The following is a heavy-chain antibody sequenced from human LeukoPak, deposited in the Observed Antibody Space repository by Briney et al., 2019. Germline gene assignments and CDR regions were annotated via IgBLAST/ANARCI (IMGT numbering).Heavy chain of an antibody. J-gene: IGHJ3*02. CDR2: INHSGST. CDR3: ARVILMDYDSSGYYFDAFDI. Sequence: SETLSLTCAVYGGSFSGYYCSWIRQPPGKGLEWIGEINHSGSTNYNPSLKSRVTISVDTSKNQFSLKLSSVTAADTAVYYCARVILMDYDSSGYYFDAFDIWGQGTMVTVSS. V-gene: IGHV4-34*01. CDR1: GGSFSGYY. D-gene: IGHD3-22*01.